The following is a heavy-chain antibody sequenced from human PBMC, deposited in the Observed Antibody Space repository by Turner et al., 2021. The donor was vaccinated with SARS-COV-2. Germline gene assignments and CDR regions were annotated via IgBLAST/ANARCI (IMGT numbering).Heavy chain of an antibody. CDR1: RCSPGGGLYF. CDR2: VYSKGAT. D-gene: IGHD3-16*02. J-gene: IGHJ4*02. CDR3: VRHGGESRYFVY. V-gene: IGHV4-39*01. Sequence: QLPLPASGPPLLKASEALSLPRHVSRCSPGGGLYFWGWIRQPPGKGLEWIGTVYSKGATYYNPSLRGRVTASVDTSKNQVFLRLRSVTAADTAVYYCVRHGGESRYFVYWGQGILVAGSS.